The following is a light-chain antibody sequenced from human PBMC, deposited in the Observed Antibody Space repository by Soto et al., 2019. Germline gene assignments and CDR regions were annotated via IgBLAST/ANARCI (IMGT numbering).Light chain of an antibody. Sequence: QSVATQPPSASGTPGQTIAISCSGGSSNIGSHTVNWYQQLPGTAPRLLIYSNTQRPSGVPDRFSGSKSGTSASLAISGLQSEYEGDYYCAAWDDSLNGVVFGGGTKVTVL. J-gene: IGLJ2*01. V-gene: IGLV1-44*01. CDR2: SNT. CDR1: SSNIGSHT. CDR3: AAWDDSLNGVV.